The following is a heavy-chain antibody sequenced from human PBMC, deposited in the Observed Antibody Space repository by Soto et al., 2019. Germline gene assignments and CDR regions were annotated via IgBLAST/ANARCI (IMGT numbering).Heavy chain of an antibody. Sequence: QVYLQESGPGLVKPSGTLSLTCTVSNASISSRKWWTWVRQTPGKGLEWIGEIYHSGSINHNPSLKSRVTMSVDKSKNQFSLKMTSVTAADTGVYYCASKFGELLADAFDIWGQGTVVTVSS. V-gene: IGHV4-4*02. CDR3: ASKFGELLADAFDI. D-gene: IGHD3-10*01. CDR1: NASISSRKW. CDR2: IYHSGSI. J-gene: IGHJ3*02.